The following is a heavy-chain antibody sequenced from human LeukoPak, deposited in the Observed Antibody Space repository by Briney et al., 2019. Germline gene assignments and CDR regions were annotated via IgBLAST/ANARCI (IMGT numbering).Heavy chain of an antibody. CDR3: STSGSYSNTNFDY. V-gene: IGHV1-69*02. CDR1: GGTFSSYT. J-gene: IGHJ4*02. CDR2: IIPILGIA. Sequence: SVKVSCKASGGTFSSYTINWVRQAPGQGLEWMGRIIPILGIANYAQKFQGRVTITADKSTSTAYMELSSLRSEDTAVYYCSTSGSYSNTNFDYWGQGTLVTVSS. D-gene: IGHD1-26*01.